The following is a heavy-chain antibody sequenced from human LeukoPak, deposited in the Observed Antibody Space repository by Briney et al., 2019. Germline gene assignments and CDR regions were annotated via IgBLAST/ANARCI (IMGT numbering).Heavy chain of an antibody. D-gene: IGHD5-18*01. J-gene: IGHJ4*02. CDR2: ISSSSSYI. CDR3: ARARGYSYGYVY. Sequence: GGSLRLSCAASGFTFSSYSMNWVRQAPGKGLEWVSSISSSSSYIYYADSVKGRFTISRDNAKNSLYLQMDSLRAEDTAVYYCARARGYSYGYVYWGQGTLVTVSS. V-gene: IGHV3-21*01. CDR1: GFTFSSYS.